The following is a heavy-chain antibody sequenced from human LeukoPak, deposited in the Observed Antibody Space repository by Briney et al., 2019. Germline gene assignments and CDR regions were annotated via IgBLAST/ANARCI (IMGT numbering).Heavy chain of an antibody. J-gene: IGHJ4*02. D-gene: IGHD4-11*01. CDR2: MDKSGGT. Sequence: SETLSLTCTVSGGSISGFYWSWIRQPPGKGLEWIGYMDKSGGTTYNPFLKSRVTISVDTSKNQFSLNLSPVTAADTAVYYCARDYSKGGGFDFWGQGTLVTVSS. CDR1: GGSISGFY. CDR3: ARDYSKGGGFDF. V-gene: IGHV4-59*01.